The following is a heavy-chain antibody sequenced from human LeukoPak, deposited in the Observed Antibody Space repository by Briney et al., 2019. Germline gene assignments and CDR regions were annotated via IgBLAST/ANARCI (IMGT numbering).Heavy chain of an antibody. CDR2: IYYSGST. D-gene: IGHD4-17*01. Sequence: SETLSLTCTVSGGSISSGDYYWSWIRQPPGKGLEWIGYIYYSGSTYYNPSLKSRVTISVDTSKNQFSLKLSSVTAADTAVYYCAGVNSRGTRGVGFDYWGQGTLVPV. CDR3: AGVNSRGTRGVGFDY. J-gene: IGHJ4*02. CDR1: GGSISSGDYY. V-gene: IGHV4-30-4*01.